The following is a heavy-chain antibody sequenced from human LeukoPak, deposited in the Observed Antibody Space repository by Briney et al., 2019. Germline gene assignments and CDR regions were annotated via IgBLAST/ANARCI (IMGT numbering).Heavy chain of an antibody. CDR2: ISASGGST. J-gene: IGHJ6*02. Sequence: GGSLRLSCAASGFTFSSYAMSWVRQAPGKGLEWVSAISASGGSTYYADSVKGRFTISRDNSKNTLYLQMNSLRAEDTAVYYCAKSVVPAAMGHYYYGMDVWGQGTTATVSS. CDR3: AKSVVPAAMGHYYYGMDV. V-gene: IGHV3-23*01. CDR1: GFTFSSYA. D-gene: IGHD2-2*01.